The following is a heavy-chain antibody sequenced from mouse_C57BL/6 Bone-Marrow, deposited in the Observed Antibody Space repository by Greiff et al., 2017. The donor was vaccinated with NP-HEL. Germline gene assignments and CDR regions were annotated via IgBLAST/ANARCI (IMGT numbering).Heavy chain of an antibody. V-gene: IGHV1-54*01. CDR1: GYAFTNYL. D-gene: IGHD1-1*01. J-gene: IGHJ4*01. CDR2: LNPGNGGP. Sequence: QVQLQQSGAELVRPGTSVKVSCKASGYAFTNYLIEWVKQRPGHGLDWIGVLNPGNGGPNSNEEFKGKATLTADKSSSTAYMQLSSLTSEDSAVYFCAREAYYYGSHYYAMDYWGQGTSVTVSS. CDR3: AREAYYYGSHYYAMDY.